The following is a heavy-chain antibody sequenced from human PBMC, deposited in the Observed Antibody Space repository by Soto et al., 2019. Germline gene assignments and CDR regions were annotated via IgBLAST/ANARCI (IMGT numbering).Heavy chain of an antibody. Sequence: QVQLVQSGAEVKKPGASVKVSCKTSGYTFTDYGISWVRQAPGQGLEWMGWINTYNGHTNYEQKFQGRVSMTKDASTSTAYMELRSLGSDDTAVYFCARGDWISGYWGQGTLVTVSS. CDR1: GYTFTDYG. V-gene: IGHV1-18*04. CDR2: INTYNGHT. J-gene: IGHJ4*02. D-gene: IGHD1-1*01. CDR3: ARGDWISGY.